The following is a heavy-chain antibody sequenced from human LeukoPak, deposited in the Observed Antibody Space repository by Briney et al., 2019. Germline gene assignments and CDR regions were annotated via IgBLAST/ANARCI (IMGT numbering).Heavy chain of an antibody. V-gene: IGHV4-34*01. Sequence: PSETLSLTCAVYGGSFSGYYWSWIRQPPGKGLEWIGEINHSGSTNYNPSLKSRVTISVDTSKNQFSLKLSSVTAADTAVYYCASDIGAGGYSYGYVYWGQGTLVTVSS. CDR2: INHSGST. CDR1: GGSFSGYY. CDR3: ASDIGAGGYSYGYVY. J-gene: IGHJ4*02. D-gene: IGHD5-18*01.